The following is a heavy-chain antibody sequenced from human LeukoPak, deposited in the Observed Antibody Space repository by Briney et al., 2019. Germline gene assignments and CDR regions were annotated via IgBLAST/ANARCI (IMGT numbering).Heavy chain of an antibody. V-gene: IGHV3-21*01. CDR3: ASQRGYSYGYY. Sequence: EGSLRLSCAASGFTFSSYSMNWVRQAPGKGLEWVSSISTSSSYIYYADSVKGRFTISRDNSKNTLYLQMNSLRAEDTAVYYCASQRGYSYGYYWGQGTLVTVSS. D-gene: IGHD5-18*01. CDR1: GFTFSSYS. J-gene: IGHJ4*02. CDR2: ISTSSSYI.